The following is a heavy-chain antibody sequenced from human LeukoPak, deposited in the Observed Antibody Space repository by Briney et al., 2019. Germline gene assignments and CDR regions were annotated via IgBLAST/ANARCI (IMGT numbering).Heavy chain of an antibody. J-gene: IGHJ6*03. CDR1: GGSFSGYY. Sequence: KPSETLSLTYAVYGGSFSGYYWSWIRQPPGKGLDWIGEINHSGSTNYNPSLKSRVTISVDTSKNQFSLKLSSVTAADTAVYYCARGRLAAGFALVGHYYYYMDVWGKGTTGTVSS. CDR3: ARGRLAAGFALVGHYYYYMDV. D-gene: IGHD3/OR15-3a*01. V-gene: IGHV4-34*01. CDR2: INHSGST.